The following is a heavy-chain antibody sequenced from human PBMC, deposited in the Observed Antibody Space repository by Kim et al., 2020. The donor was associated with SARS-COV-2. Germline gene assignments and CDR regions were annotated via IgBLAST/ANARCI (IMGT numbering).Heavy chain of an antibody. V-gene: IGHV3-23*01. CDR1: GFTFSSYA. J-gene: IGHJ6*02. CDR3: AKTTRYCSSTSCQYALFANVDYYYYGMDV. D-gene: IGHD2-2*01. Sequence: GGSLRLSCAASGFTFSSYAMSWVRQAPGKGLEWVSAISGSGGSTYYADSVKGRFTISRDNSKNTLYLQMNSLRAEDTAVYYCAKTTRYCSSTSCQYALFANVDYYYYGMDVWGQGTTVTVSS. CDR2: ISGSGGST.